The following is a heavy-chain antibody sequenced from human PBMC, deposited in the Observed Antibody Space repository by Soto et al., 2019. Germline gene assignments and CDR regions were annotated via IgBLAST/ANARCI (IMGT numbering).Heavy chain of an antibody. Sequence: QVQLVQSGAEVKKPGSSVKVSCKASGGSLSNYGISWVRQAPGQGLEWMGAIIPVFGTPNYAQKFQDRVTITADESTTTVSMEVRSLTSEDTAVYYCARGDATKIVVTPYYAMDVWGQGTTVTVSS. CDR1: GGSLSNYG. CDR2: IIPVFGTP. CDR3: ARGDATKIVVTPYYAMDV. V-gene: IGHV1-69*12. J-gene: IGHJ6*02. D-gene: IGHD3-22*01.